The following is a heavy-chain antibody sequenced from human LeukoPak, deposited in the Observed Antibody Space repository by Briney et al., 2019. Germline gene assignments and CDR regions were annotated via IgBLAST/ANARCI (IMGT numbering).Heavy chain of an antibody. CDR1: GFTFSSYA. J-gene: IGHJ4*02. V-gene: IGHV3-23*01. Sequence: GGSLRLSCAASGFTFSSYAMNWVSQAPGKGLEWVSGISGSGGSTFYADSVKGRFTISRDNSKNTLYLQMNSLRAEDTAVYYCAKTSYYDSSGYYFDPFDYWGQGTLVIVSS. D-gene: IGHD3-22*01. CDR2: ISGSGGST. CDR3: AKTSYYDSSGYYFDPFDY.